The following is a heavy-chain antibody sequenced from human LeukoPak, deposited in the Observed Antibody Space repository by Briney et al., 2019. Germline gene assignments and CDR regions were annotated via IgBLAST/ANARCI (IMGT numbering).Heavy chain of an antibody. J-gene: IGHJ4*02. CDR1: GGSISSRGFY. CDR3: ARQSGDYTYYSDY. CDR2: IYYSGST. Sequence: PSETLSLTCTVSGGSISSRGFYWGWIRQPPGRGLEWIGSIYYSGSTYYNPSLKSRVTISVDTSKNQFSLRLSSVSAADTAAYYCARQSGDYTYYSDYWGQGTLVTVSS. D-gene: IGHD4-17*01. V-gene: IGHV4-39*01.